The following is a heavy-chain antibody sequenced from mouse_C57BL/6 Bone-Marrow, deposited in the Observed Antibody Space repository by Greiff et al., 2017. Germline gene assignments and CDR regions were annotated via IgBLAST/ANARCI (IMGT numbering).Heavy chain of an antibody. CDR3: AREGGGDYFDY. CDR1: GYTFTSSW. Sequence: VQLQQPGAELVKPGASVKLSCKASGYTFTSSWMHWVKQRPGQGLEWIGMIHPNSGSTNYNEKFKSKATLTVDKSSSTASMQHSSLTSEDSAVYDGAREGGGDYFDYWGQGTTLTVSS. J-gene: IGHJ2*01. CDR2: IHPNSGST. V-gene: IGHV1-64*01.